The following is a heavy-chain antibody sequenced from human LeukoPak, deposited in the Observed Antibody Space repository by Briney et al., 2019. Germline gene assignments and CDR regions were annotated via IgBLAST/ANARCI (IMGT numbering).Heavy chain of an antibody. CDR2: INWNGGST. CDR1: GFTFDDYG. Sequence: PGGSLRLSCAASGFTFDDYGMSWVRQAPGKGLEWVSGINWNGGSTGYADSVKGRFTISRDNAKNSLYLQMNSLRAEDTALYYCARLGGSGWLNGFDPWGQGTLVTVSS. V-gene: IGHV3-20*04. CDR3: ARLGGSGWLNGFDP. D-gene: IGHD6-19*01. J-gene: IGHJ5*02.